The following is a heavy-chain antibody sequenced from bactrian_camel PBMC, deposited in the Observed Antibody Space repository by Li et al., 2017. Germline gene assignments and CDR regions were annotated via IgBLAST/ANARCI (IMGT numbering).Heavy chain of an antibody. Sequence: HVQLVESGGGSVESGGSLNLSCTASRFYYISNCMGWFRQAPGKSREAVAQIDADGGKLVGDSVKGRFTISRDNAENILYLELNDLKPEDTAMYYCTVERPVGGAWTFGFWGQGTQVTVS. CDR2: IDADGGK. J-gene: IGHJ6*01. CDR1: RFYYISNC. D-gene: IGHD7*01. V-gene: IGHV3S1*01. CDR3: TVERPVGGAWTFGF.